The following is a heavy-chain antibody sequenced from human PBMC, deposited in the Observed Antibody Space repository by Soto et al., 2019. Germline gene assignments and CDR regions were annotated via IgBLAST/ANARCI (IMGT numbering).Heavy chain of an antibody. D-gene: IGHD2-15*01. J-gene: IGHJ4*02. CDR2: IYYSGST. V-gene: IGHV4-30-4*01. Sequence: QVQLQESGPGLVKPSQTLSLTCTVSGGSISSGDYYWSWIRQPPGKGLEWIGYIYYSGSTHYNPSPQRPSTLPVDTPKPPFSLKLSSVTAADTAVYYCARYPLRYCRGGSCYSFDYWGQGTLVTVSS. CDR3: ARYPLRYCRGGSCYSFDY. CDR1: GGSISSGDYY.